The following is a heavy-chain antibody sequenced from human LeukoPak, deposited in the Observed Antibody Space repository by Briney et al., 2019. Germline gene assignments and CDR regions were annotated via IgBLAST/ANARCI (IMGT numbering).Heavy chain of an antibody. CDR3: PSLTHPFDY. CDR1: GFTITNYT. V-gene: IGHV3-69-1*01. J-gene: IGHJ4*02. CDR2: ISSSSYI. Sequence: PGGSLRLSCAASGFTITNYTMNWVRQAPGKGLEWVSSISSSSYIYNADSVKGRFTISRDNAKNSLYLQMNSLRAEDTAVYYCPSLTHPFDYWGQGILVTVSS.